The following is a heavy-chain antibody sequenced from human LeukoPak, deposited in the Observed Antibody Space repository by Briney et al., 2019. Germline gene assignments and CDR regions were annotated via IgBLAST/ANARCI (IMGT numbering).Heavy chain of an antibody. J-gene: IGHJ4*02. CDR2: INHSGST. V-gene: IGHV4-34*01. CDR1: GGSFSGYY. CDR3: ASLYRLGEFY. D-gene: IGHD3-16*01. Sequence: SETLSLTCAVYGGSFSGYYWSWIRQPPGKGLEWTGEINHSGSTNYNPSLKSRVTISVDTSKNQFSLKLSSVTAADTAVYYCASLYRLGEFYWGQGTLVTVSS.